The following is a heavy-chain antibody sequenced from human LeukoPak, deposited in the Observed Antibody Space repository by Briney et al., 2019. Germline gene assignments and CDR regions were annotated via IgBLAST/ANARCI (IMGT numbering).Heavy chain of an antibody. CDR3: ARHMDPGYSIYFDY. CDR1: GGSISSCSYY. Sequence: PSETLSLTCTVSGGSISSCSYYWGWIPPPPGKGLEWNGSIYYSRSTYYNPSLKSRVTISVDTSNNPFSLKLSSVSAADTAVYYCARHMDPGYSIYFDYWGQGSLVTVSS. CDR2: IYYSRST. D-gene: IGHD3-22*01. V-gene: IGHV4-39*01. J-gene: IGHJ4*02.